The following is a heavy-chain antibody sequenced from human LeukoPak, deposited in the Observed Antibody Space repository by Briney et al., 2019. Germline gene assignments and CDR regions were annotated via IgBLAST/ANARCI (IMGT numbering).Heavy chain of an antibody. Sequence: ASVKVSCKASGYTFTSYGISWVRQAPRQGLEWMGWISAYNGNTNYAQKLQGRVTMTTDTSTSTAYMELRSLRSDDTAVYYCAREPLGYSYGQNFDYWGQGTLVTVSS. V-gene: IGHV1-18*01. J-gene: IGHJ4*02. CDR3: AREPLGYSYGQNFDY. CDR2: ISAYNGNT. D-gene: IGHD5-18*01. CDR1: GYTFTSYG.